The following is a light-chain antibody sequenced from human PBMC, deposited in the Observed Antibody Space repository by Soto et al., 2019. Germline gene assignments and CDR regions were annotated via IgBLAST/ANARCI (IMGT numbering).Light chain of an antibody. V-gene: IGKV1-39*01. CDR3: LQDYNYPLT. J-gene: IGKJ4*01. Sequence: DIQMTQSPSSLSASVGDSVTITCLASQTIANYLNWYQQKPGKPPNLLIYSASTLQRGVPSRFSGSGSGTDFTLTISSLQPEDFATYYCLQDYNYPLTFGGGTKVDI. CDR1: QTIANY. CDR2: SAS.